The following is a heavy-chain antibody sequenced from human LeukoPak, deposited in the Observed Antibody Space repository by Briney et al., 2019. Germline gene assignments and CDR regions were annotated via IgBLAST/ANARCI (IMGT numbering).Heavy chain of an antibody. CDR1: GFTFSDYA. V-gene: IGHV3-23*01. Sequence: GGSLRLSCAASGFTFSDYAMSWVRQAPGKGLEWVSSISESRDEVDNADSVKGRFTISGDNSNNTLYLQMNSLRAEDKAVYYCARDYPGDSMLWEDYFDYWGQGILVTVSS. D-gene: IGHD3-16*01. J-gene: IGHJ4*02. CDR2: ISESRDEV. CDR3: ARDYPGDSMLWEDYFDY.